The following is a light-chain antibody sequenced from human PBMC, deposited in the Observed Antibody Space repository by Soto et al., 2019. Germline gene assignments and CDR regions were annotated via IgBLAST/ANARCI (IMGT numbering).Light chain of an antibody. CDR3: GTWDTSLSAVV. Sequence: QSALTQPPSVSAAPGQKVTISCSGSSSNIVSWYQQLPGTAPKLLIYDNNKRPSGIPDRFSGSKSGTSATLGITGLQTGDEADYYCGTWDTSLSAVVFGGGTKLTVL. CDR1: SSNI. J-gene: IGLJ2*01. V-gene: IGLV1-51*01. CDR2: DNN.